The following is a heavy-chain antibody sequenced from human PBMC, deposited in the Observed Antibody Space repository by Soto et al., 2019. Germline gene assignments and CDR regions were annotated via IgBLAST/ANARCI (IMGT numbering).Heavy chain of an antibody. Sequence: ASVKVSCKESDGKLTRYVIHWLRQAPGQRLEWMGWINARNGNTKHSHNFQGRVTITRDASASTACMELSNLXFQDTAVYYCATSTIYTSTCKPSVYGTHVCRKGSPVTVSS. CDR1: DGKLTRYV. V-gene: IGHV1-3*01. D-gene: IGHD6-13*01. CDR3: ATSTIYTSTCKPSVYGTHV. CDR2: INARNGNT. J-gene: IGHJ6*04.